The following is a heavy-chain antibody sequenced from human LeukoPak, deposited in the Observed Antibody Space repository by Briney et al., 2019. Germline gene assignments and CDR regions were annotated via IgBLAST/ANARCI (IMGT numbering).Heavy chain of an antibody. CDR1: GFTFDDYA. J-gene: IGHJ4*02. Sequence: GRSLRLSCVASGFTFDDYAMHWVRQAPGKGLEWVSSISWDSGSIGYVDSVKGRFAISRDNAKNSLYLEIDSLRLEDTAFYYCAKGKYYADKIFESWGQGTLVTVSS. CDR3: AKGKYYADKIFES. CDR2: ISWDSGSI. V-gene: IGHV3-9*01. D-gene: IGHD3-3*01.